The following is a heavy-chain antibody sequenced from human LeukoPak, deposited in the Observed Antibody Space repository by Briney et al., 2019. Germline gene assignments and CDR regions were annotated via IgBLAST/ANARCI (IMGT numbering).Heavy chain of an antibody. CDR2: IYYSGST. Sequence: SETLSLTCTVSGGSINSYYWSWIRQPPGKGLEWIGYIYYSGSTNYNASLKSRVIISVDTSKNQFSLNLSSVTAADTAVYYCARGDSPFDNWGQGTLVTVSS. CDR1: GGSINSYY. CDR3: ARGDSPFDN. J-gene: IGHJ4*02. D-gene: IGHD3/OR15-3a*01. V-gene: IGHV4-59*01.